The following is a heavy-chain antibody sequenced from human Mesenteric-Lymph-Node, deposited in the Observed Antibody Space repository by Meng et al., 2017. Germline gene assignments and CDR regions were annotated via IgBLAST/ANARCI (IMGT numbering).Heavy chain of an antibody. Sequence: QVQLQQWGAGLLKASETLSLTCAVYGGSISSYYWSWIRQPPGKGLEWIGYIYFSGSTNYNPSLKSRVTISVDTSKNQFSLKLRSVTAADTAVYYCARDRGNIGYDYWGQGTLVTVSS. V-gene: IGHV4-59*01. CDR3: ARDRGNIGYDY. CDR2: IYFSGST. CDR1: GGSISSYY. D-gene: IGHD2/OR15-2a*01. J-gene: IGHJ4*02.